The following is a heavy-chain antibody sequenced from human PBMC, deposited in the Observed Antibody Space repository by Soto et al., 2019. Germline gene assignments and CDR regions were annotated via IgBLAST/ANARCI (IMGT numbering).Heavy chain of an antibody. CDR2: ISPNGGGR. CDR1: GYNFTSYY. J-gene: IGHJ4*02. Sequence: ASVKVSCKASGYNFTSYYMHWLRQAPGQGLEWMGIISPNGGGRTYAQKFQGRVTMTRDTSTSTVYMELVSLRSEDTAVYYCARGGSAVVVTDGPDYWGQGTLVTVSS. D-gene: IGHD2-21*02. V-gene: IGHV1-46*01. CDR3: ARGGSAVVVTDGPDY.